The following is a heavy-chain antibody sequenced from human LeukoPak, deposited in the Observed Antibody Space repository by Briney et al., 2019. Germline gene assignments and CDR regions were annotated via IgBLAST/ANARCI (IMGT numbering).Heavy chain of an antibody. J-gene: IGHJ4*02. CDR3: ATLVNYWSFDY. V-gene: IGHV3-48*03. CDR2: ISSSGSTI. CDR1: GFTFSSYE. Sequence: PGGSLRLSCAASGFTFSSYEMNWVRQAPGKGLEWVSCISSSGSTIYYADSVKGRFTISRDNAMNSLYLQMNSLRAEDTAVYYCATLVNYWSFDYWGQGTLVTVSS. D-gene: IGHD1-1*01.